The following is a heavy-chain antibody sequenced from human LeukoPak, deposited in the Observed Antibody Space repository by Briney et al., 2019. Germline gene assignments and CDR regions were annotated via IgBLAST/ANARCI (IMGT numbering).Heavy chain of an antibody. D-gene: IGHD5-24*01. Sequence: GGSLRLSCAASGFTFSSYAMNWVRQAPGKGLEWVSAISGSGGSTYYADSVKGRFTISRDNSKNTLYLQMNSLRAEDTAVYYCARDRGDGYNRGYFDYWGQGTLVTVSS. CDR3: ARDRGDGYNRGYFDY. J-gene: IGHJ4*02. CDR1: GFTFSSYA. CDR2: ISGSGGST. V-gene: IGHV3-23*01.